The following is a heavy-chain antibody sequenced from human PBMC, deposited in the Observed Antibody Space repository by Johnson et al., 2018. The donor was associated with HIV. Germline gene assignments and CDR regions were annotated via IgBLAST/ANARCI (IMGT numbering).Heavy chain of an antibody. J-gene: IGHJ3*01. CDR2: SWYDGNNK. CDR1: GFTFSSYG. Sequence: QVQLVESGGDVVQPGKSLRLSCAASGFTFSSYGMHWVRPAPGKGLQWVAASWYDGNNKYYANSVKGRFTISRDNSKNTLFLQMGSLRPEDMAVYYCARDAKSSTWSPDGTDAFDVWGQGTMVTVSS. CDR3: ARDAKSSTWSPDGTDAFDV. V-gene: IGHV3-33*01. D-gene: IGHD1-1*01.